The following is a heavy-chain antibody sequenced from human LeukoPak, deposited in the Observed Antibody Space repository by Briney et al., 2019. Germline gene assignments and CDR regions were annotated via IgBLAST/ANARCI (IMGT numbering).Heavy chain of an antibody. V-gene: IGHV3-23*01. CDR1: GFTFCSQA. D-gene: IGHD2-2*03. Sequence: PGGSLRLPCAASGFTFCSQAMSWVRQAPGKGLEGVSDISGSGGSTYYADSVKGRFTISRDNSKNTLYLQMNSMRAEDTAVYYCANDAFGYCSSTSCYTGAFDIWGQGTMVTVSS. CDR3: ANDAFGYCSSTSCYTGAFDI. CDR2: ISGSGGST. J-gene: IGHJ3*02.